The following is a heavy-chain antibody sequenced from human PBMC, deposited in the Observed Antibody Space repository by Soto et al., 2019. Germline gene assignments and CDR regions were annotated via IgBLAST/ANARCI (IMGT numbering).Heavy chain of an antibody. CDR2: ISSIGVAT. Sequence: PGWSLRLSCASSVFTFIIHEMNWVRQAPGKGLEWVSYISSIGVATYYADSVKGRFTISRDNAKNSLYLQMNSLRAEDTAVYYCAREGRVGGIDYWGQGTPVTVSS. CDR1: VFTFIIHE. CDR3: AREGRVGGIDY. J-gene: IGHJ4*02. V-gene: IGHV3-48*03. D-gene: IGHD6-19*01.